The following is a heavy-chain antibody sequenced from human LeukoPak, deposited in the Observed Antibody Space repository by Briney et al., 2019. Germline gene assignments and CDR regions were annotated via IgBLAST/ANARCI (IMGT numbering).Heavy chain of an antibody. CDR1: GFTFSNAW. V-gene: IGHV3-15*01. CDR3: TTGLALPRFRELPFDY. D-gene: IGHD3-10*01. J-gene: IGHJ4*02. CDR2: IKSKTDGGTT. Sequence: KTGGSLRLSCVASGFTFSNAWMSWVRQAPGKGLEWVGRIKSKTDGGTTDYAAPVKGRFTISRDDSKNTLYLQMNSLKTEDTAVYYCTTGLALPRFRELPFDYWGQGTLVTVSS.